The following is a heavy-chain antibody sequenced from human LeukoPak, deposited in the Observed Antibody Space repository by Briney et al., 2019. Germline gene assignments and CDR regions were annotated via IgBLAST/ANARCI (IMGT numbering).Heavy chain of an antibody. CDR2: ISSSSSTI. D-gene: IGHD3-10*01. V-gene: IGHV3-48*01. J-gene: IGHJ4*02. CDR1: GFTFSSYS. CDR3: ARSPYGSGSYFDY. Sequence: GGSLRLSCAASGFTFSSYSMNWVRQAPGKGLEWVSYISSSSSTIYYADSVKGRFTISRDNAKNSLYLQMNSLRAEVTAVYYCARSPYGSGSYFDYWGQGTLVTVSS.